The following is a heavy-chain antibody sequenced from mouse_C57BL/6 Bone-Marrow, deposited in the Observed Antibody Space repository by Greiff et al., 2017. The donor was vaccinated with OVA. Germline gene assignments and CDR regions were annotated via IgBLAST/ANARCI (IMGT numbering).Heavy chain of an antibody. CDR2: IYPGGGYT. V-gene: IGHV1-63*01. CDR3: AREGSEDAMDY. CDR1: GYTFTNYW. J-gene: IGHJ4*01. Sequence: QVQLQQSGAELVRPGTSVKMSCKASGYTFTNYWIGWAKQRPGHGLEWIGDIYPGGGYTNYNEKFKGKATLTADKSSSTAYMQFSSLTSEDSAIYYCAREGSEDAMDYWGQGTSVTVSS.